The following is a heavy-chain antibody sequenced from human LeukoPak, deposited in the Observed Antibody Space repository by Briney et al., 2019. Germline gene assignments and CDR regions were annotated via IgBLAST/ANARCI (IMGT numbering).Heavy chain of an antibody. D-gene: IGHD3-10*01. Sequence: GGSLRLSCAASGFTFSDYYMSWIRQAPGKGLEWVSYISSSSYTNYADSVKGRFTISRDNAKNSLYLQMNSLRAGDTAVYYCARDRVDYYGSGSYSTIYYFDYWGQGTLVTVSS. CDR3: ARDRVDYYGSGSYSTIYYFDY. J-gene: IGHJ4*02. CDR2: ISSSSYT. CDR1: GFTFSDYY. V-gene: IGHV3-11*06.